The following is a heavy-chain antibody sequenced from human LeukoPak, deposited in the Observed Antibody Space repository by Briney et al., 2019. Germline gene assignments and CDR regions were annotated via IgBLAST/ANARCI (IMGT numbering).Heavy chain of an antibody. V-gene: IGHV3-23*01. CDR1: GFTFSSYA. CDR3: AKNRQLVPTSIDY. Sequence: GGSLRLSCAASGFTFSSYAMSWVRQAPGKGLEWVSAISGSGGSTYYADSVKGRFTISRDNSKNTLYLQVNSLRAEDTAVYYCAKNRQLVPTSIDYWGQGTLVTVSS. D-gene: IGHD6-13*01. J-gene: IGHJ4*02. CDR2: ISGSGGST.